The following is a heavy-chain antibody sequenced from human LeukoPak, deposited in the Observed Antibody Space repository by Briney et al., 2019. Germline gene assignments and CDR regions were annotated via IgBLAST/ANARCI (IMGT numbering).Heavy chain of an antibody. V-gene: IGHV1-69*01. CDR3: ARHSTDYIMFDY. Sequence: GASVKASCKASGGTFSSYAISWVRQAPGQGLEWMGGIIPIFGTANYAQKFQGRVTITADESTSTAYMELSSLRSEDTAVYYCARHSTDYIMFDYWGQGTLVTVSS. CDR1: GGTFSSYA. CDR2: IIPIFGTA. D-gene: IGHD4-11*01. J-gene: IGHJ4*02.